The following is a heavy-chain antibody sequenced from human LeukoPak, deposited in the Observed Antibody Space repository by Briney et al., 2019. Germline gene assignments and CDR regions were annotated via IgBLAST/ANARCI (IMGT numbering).Heavy chain of an antibody. Sequence: SETLSLTCTVSGGSISSYYWSWIRQPPGKGLEWIGYIYCSGSTNYNPSLKSRVTISVDTSKNQFSLKLSSVTAADTAVYYCARGGVAGTTFDYWGQGTLVTVSS. CDR2: IYCSGST. J-gene: IGHJ4*02. CDR1: GGSISSYY. CDR3: ARGGVAGTTFDY. V-gene: IGHV4-59*01. D-gene: IGHD6-19*01.